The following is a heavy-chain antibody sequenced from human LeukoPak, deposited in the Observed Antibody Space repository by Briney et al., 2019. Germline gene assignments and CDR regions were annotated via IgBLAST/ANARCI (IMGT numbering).Heavy chain of an antibody. CDR2: ISGSGGST. CDR3: ARAGSNSWYVFDH. Sequence: PGGSLRLSCAASGFTFSSSAMNWVRQAPGEGLEWVSVISGSGGSTYYADSVKGRFTISRDNSMNTLYLQMNSLRAEDTAVYYCARAGSNSWYVFDHWGQGTLVTVSS. V-gene: IGHV3-23*01. D-gene: IGHD6-13*01. J-gene: IGHJ4*02. CDR1: GFTFSSSA.